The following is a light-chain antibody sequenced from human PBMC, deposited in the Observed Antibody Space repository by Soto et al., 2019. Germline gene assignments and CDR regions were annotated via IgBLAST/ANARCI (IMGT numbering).Light chain of an antibody. CDR1: QSVSSN. V-gene: IGKV3-20*01. Sequence: EIVLTQSPGILSLSPGERATLSCRASQSVSSNLVWYQHRPGQAPRLLIYGASNRATGIPDRFSGSGSGTDFTLTISRLEPEDFAVYYCQQYGSSGTFGQGTKVDIK. J-gene: IGKJ1*01. CDR3: QQYGSSGT. CDR2: GAS.